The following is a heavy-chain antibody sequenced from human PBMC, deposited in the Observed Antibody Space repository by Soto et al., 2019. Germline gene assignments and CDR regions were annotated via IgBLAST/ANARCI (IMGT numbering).Heavy chain of an antibody. CDR3: ARGRRYFDWSTSSYYGMDV. D-gene: IGHD3-9*01. J-gene: IGHJ6*02. CDR2: IDHSGST. Sequence: SETLSLTCAVYGGSFSGYYWSWIRQPPGKGLEWIGEIDHSGSTNYNPSLKSRVTISVDTSKNQFSLKLSSVTAADTAVYYCARGRRYFDWSTSSYYGMDVWGQGTTVTVSS. V-gene: IGHV4-34*01. CDR1: GGSFSGYY.